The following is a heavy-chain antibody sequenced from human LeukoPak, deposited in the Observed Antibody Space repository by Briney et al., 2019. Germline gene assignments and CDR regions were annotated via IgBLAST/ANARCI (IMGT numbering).Heavy chain of an antibody. V-gene: IGHV1-18*01. Sequence: ASVKVSGKASGYAFTIYGISWVRQAPGQGLEWMGWISAYNGNTNYAQKLQGRVTMTTDTSTSTAYMELRSLRSDDTAVYYCARGGYYYDSSGYRIDFWGQGTLVTVSS. J-gene: IGHJ4*02. D-gene: IGHD3-22*01. CDR3: ARGGYYYDSSGYRIDF. CDR2: ISAYNGNT. CDR1: GYAFTIYG.